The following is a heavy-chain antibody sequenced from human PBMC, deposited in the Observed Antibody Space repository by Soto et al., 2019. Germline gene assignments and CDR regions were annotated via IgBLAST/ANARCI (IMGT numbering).Heavy chain of an antibody. CDR2: ISSSSSTI. CDR1: GFTFSSYS. J-gene: IGHJ4*02. D-gene: IGHD3-10*01. CDR3: ARELGALWFGDHGAFDY. Sequence: GGSLRLSCAASGFTFSSYSMNWFRQAPGKGLEWVSYISSSSSTIYYADSVKGRFTISRDNAKNSLYLQMNSLRAEDTAVYYCARELGALWFGDHGAFDYWGQGTLVTVSS. V-gene: IGHV3-48*01.